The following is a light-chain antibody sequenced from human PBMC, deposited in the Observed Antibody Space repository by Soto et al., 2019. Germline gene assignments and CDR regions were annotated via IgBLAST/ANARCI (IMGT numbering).Light chain of an antibody. J-gene: IGLJ2*01. Sequence: QSALAQPPSASGSPGQSVTISCTGTSSDVGRYNYVSWYQQHPGKAPQLMIYEVTKRPSGVPDRFSGSKSGNTASLTVSGLQPEDEADYYCSSYAGSNNLVFGGGTKLTVL. CDR3: SSYAGSNNLV. CDR1: SSDVGRYNY. CDR2: EVT. V-gene: IGLV2-8*01.